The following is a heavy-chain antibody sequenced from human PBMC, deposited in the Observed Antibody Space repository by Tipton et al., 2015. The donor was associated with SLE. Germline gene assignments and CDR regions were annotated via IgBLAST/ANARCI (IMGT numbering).Heavy chain of an antibody. CDR1: GGSISSYY. CDR3: ARDYYDSSGWYYFDY. J-gene: IGHJ4*02. V-gene: IGHV3-11*04. D-gene: IGHD3-22*01. Sequence: LTCTVSGGSISSYYWSWIRQPPGKGLEWVSYISSSGSTIYYADSVKGRFTISRDNAKNSLYLQMNSLRAEDTAVYYCARDYYDSSGWYYFDYWGQGTLVTVSS. CDR2: ISSSGSTI.